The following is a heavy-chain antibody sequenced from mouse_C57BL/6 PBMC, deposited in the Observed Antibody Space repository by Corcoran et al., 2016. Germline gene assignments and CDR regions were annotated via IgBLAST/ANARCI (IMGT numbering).Heavy chain of an antibody. J-gene: IGHJ1*03. D-gene: IGHD1-1*01. CDR3: ARGGVFYYYGSSHYWYFDV. Sequence: QIQLVQSGPELKKPGETVKISCKASGYTFTTYGMSWVKQAPGKGLKWMGWINTYSGVPTYADDFKGRFAFSLETSASTAYLQINNLKNEDTATYFCARGGVFYYYGSSHYWYFDVWGTGTTVTVSS. CDR1: GYTFTTYG. CDR2: INTYSGVP. V-gene: IGHV9-3*01.